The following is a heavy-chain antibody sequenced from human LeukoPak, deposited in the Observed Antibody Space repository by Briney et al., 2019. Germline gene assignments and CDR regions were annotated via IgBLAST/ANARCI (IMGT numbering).Heavy chain of an antibody. CDR2: INHSGST. D-gene: IGHD6-19*01. CDR1: GGSISSYY. Sequence: PSETLSLTCTVSGGSISSYYWSWIRQPPGKGLEWIGEINHSGSTNYNPSLKSRVTISVDTSKNQFSLKLSSVTAADTAVYYCARSSSGWYQYWGQGTLVTVSS. CDR3: ARSSSGWYQY. V-gene: IGHV4-34*01. J-gene: IGHJ4*02.